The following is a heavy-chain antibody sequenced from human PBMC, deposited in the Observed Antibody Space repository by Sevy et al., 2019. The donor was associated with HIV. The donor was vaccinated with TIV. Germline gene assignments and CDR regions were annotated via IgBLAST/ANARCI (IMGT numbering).Heavy chain of an antibody. CDR2: VSISGDNT. J-gene: IGHJ4*02. CDR3: AKDLYASGIFGY. CDR1: GFTFSSYA. V-gene: IGHV3-23*01. D-gene: IGHD3-10*01. Sequence: GGSLRPSCAASGFTFSSYAMSWFRQDPGKGLEWVSGVSISGDNTYYADSVKGRFTISRDNSKNTLYLQMDSLRAEDTAVYYCAKDLYASGIFGYWGQGTLVTVSS.